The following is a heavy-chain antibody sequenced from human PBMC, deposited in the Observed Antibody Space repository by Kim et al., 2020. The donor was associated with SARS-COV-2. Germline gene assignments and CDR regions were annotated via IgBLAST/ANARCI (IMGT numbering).Heavy chain of an antibody. CDR2: INNAGSIT. D-gene: IGHD6-25*01. J-gene: IGHJ4*02. Sequence: GGSLRLSCAASGFTFSIYAMSWVRQAPGKGLECVSAINNAGSITYYADSVKGRFTISRDNSKNTVYLQMDSLRVEDTAVYYCSSPSGLNYWGQGTLVTVS. CDR1: GFTFSIYA. V-gene: IGHV3-23*01. CDR3: SSPSGLNY.